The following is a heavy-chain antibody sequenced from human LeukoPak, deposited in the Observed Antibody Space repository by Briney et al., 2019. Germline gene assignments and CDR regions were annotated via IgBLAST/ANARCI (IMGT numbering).Heavy chain of an antibody. V-gene: IGHV3-7*05. D-gene: IGHD4-17*01. CDR1: GFTFSTYW. CDR3: ARDKSYGDSEDY. J-gene: IGHJ4*02. Sequence: GGSLRLSCTASGFTFSTYWMSWIRQAPGKGLEWVANIIQDGSQKYYVDSVKGRFTISRDNAKNSLYLQMNSLRAEDTAVYYCARDKSYGDSEDYWGQGTLVTVSS. CDR2: IIQDGSQK.